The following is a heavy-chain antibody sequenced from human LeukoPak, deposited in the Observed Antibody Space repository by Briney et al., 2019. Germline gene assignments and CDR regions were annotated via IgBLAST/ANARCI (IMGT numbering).Heavy chain of an antibody. CDR1: GYTFTSYG. CDR2: ISPYNGNT. Sequence: ASVNVSCKASGYTFTSYGISWVRQAPGQGVEWMGWISPYNGNTNYAQTLQGRVTMTAATSTSTAYMDLRSLSSDDTAVYYCARDGSSSWYAYWGQGTLVTVSS. D-gene: IGHD6-13*01. V-gene: IGHV1-18*01. CDR3: ARDGSSSWYAY. J-gene: IGHJ4*02.